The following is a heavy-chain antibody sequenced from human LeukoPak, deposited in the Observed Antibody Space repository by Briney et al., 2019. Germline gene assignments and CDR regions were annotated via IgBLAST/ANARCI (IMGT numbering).Heavy chain of an antibody. V-gene: IGHV4-61*02. CDR2: IYTSGST. J-gene: IGHJ3*02. Sequence: PSETLSLTCTVSGGSISSGSYYWSWIRQPAGKGLEWIGRIYTSGSTNYNPSLKSRVTISVDTSKNQFSLKLNSVTAADTAVYYCARGPKLGLNTLDAFDIWGQGTMVTVSS. D-gene: IGHD7-27*01. CDR1: GGSISSGSYY. CDR3: ARGPKLGLNTLDAFDI.